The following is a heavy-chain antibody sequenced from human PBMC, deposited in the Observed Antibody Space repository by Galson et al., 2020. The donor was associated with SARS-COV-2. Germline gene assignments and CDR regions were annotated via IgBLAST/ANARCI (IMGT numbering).Heavy chain of an antibody. CDR2: INAGNGNT. V-gene: IGHV1-3*01. D-gene: IGHD3-3*01. J-gene: IGHJ4*03. CDR1: GYTFTSYA. CDR3: ARESTITIFGVVSFCYLDS. Sequence: ASVKVSCKASGYTFTSYAMHWVRQDPGQRLEWMGWINAGNGNTKYSQKFQGRVTITRDTSASTAYMELSSLRSEDTAVYYCARESTITIFGVVSFCYLDSSRKGSMVAASS.